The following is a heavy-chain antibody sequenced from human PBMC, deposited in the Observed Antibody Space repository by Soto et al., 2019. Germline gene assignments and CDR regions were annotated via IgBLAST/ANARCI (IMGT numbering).Heavy chain of an antibody. CDR1: GFTFSNYS. CDR2: ISSTSKYI. J-gene: IGHJ5*01. CDR3: AIGLSSGWFDY. V-gene: IGHV3-21*01. Sequence: EVQLVESGGGLVKPGGSLRVSCAASGFTFSNYSMNWVRQAPGKGLEWVSSISSTSKYIYYADSVKGRFTISRDNAKKSLYLQMNSLRAEDTAVYYCAIGLSSGWFDYWGQGTLVTVSA. D-gene: IGHD6-19*01.